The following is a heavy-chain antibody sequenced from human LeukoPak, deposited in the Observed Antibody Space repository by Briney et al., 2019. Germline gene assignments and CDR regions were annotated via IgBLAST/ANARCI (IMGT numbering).Heavy chain of an antibody. V-gene: IGHV3-23*01. Sequence: GGSLRLSCAASGFTFSSYAMSWVRQAPGKGLEWVSAISGSGGSTFYADSVKGRFTISRDNSKNTLYLQMNSLRAEDTAIYYCAEDIVVVPAGGAFDYWGQGTLVTVSS. CDR2: ISGSGGST. CDR1: GFTFSSYA. CDR3: AEDIVVVPAGGAFDY. J-gene: IGHJ4*02. D-gene: IGHD2-2*01.